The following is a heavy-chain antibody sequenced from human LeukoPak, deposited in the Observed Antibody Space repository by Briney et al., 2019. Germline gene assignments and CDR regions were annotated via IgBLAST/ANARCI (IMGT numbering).Heavy chain of an antibody. Sequence: SETLSLTCTVSGGSISSYYWSWIRQPAGKGLEWIGRIYTSGSTNYNPSLKSRVTMSVDTSKNQFPLKLSSVTAADTAVYYCARGRVYSSSWYKSYYGMDVWGQGTTVTVSS. V-gene: IGHV4-4*07. D-gene: IGHD6-13*01. CDR2: IYTSGST. J-gene: IGHJ6*02. CDR1: GGSISSYY. CDR3: ARGRVYSSSWYKSYYGMDV.